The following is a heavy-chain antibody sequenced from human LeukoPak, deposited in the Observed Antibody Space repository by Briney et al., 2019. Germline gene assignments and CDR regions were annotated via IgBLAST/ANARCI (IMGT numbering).Heavy chain of an antibody. CDR1: GGSISSGSYD. CDR2: IYTSGSS. CDR3: ARHRSGWLQSSFDY. D-gene: IGHD5-24*01. V-gene: IGHV4-61*09. J-gene: IGHJ4*02. Sequence: SETLSLTCTVSGGSISSGSYDWYWIRQPAGKGLEWIGHIYTSGSSNYSPSLKSRVTISVDTSKNQFSLKLSSVTAADTAVYYCARHRSGWLQSSFDYWGQGTLVTVSS.